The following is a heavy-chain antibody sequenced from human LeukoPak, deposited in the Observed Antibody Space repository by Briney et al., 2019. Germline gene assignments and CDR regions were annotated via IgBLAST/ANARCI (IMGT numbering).Heavy chain of an antibody. CDR2: IKQDGSEK. J-gene: IGHJ4*02. V-gene: IGHV3-7*01. CDR3: ARDCSSPSCYLLDGFDY. D-gene: IGHD2-2*01. Sequence: GGSLRLSCAASGFTFSSYWMSWVRQAPGKGLEWVSNIKQDGSEKYYVDSVKGRFTISRDNAKNSLYLQMNSLRAEDTAVYYCARDCSSPSCYLLDGFDYWGQGTLVTVSS. CDR1: GFTFSSYW.